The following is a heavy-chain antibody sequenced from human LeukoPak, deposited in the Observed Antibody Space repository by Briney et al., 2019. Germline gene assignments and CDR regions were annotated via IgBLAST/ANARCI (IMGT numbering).Heavy chain of an antibody. CDR2: ILYDGSNQ. CDR1: GFSFSSYA. CDR3: ARGRRHYYYGMDV. J-gene: IGHJ6*02. Sequence: PGGSLRLSCVASGFSFSSYAMHWVRQAPAKGLEWVTVILYDGSNQYHSDSVKGRFTISRDNSKNMLYLHMNSLRVEDTAVYYCARGRRHYYYGMDVWGQGTTVTVSS. V-gene: IGHV3-30-3*01. D-gene: IGHD3-10*01.